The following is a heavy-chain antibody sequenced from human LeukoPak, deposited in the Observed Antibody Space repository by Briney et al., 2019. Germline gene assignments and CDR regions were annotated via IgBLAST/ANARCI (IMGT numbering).Heavy chain of an antibody. V-gene: IGHV4-59*01. CDR1: GGSISSYY. D-gene: IGHD4-17*01. CDR3: ARAVTTVTTNWFDP. J-gene: IGHJ5*02. CDR2: IYYSGGT. Sequence: SETLSLTCTVSGGSISSYYWSWIRQPPGKGLEWIGYIYYSGGTNYNPSLKSRVTISVDTSKSQFSLKLSSVTAADTAVYYCARAVTTVTTNWFDPWGQGTLVTVSS.